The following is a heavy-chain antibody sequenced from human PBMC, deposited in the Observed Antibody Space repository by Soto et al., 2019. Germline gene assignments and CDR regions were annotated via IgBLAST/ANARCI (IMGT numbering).Heavy chain of an antibody. CDR2: ISSSSSTM. CDR3: ARSVPVDY. J-gene: IGHJ4*02. CDR1: GFTFSSYS. V-gene: IGHV3-48*02. Sequence: ESGGGLVQPGGSLRLSCAASGFTFSSYSMNWVRQAPGKGLEWVSYISSSSSTMYYADSVQGRFTISRDNAKNSLYLQMDSLTDEDTAVYYCARSVPVDYWGQGTLVTVSS.